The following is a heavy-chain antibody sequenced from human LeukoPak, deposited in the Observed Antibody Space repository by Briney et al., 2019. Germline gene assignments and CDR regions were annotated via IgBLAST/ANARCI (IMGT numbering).Heavy chain of an antibody. CDR2: IKKTGSET. J-gene: IGHJ4*02. CDR1: GFTFSHFW. Sequence: GGSLRLSCAASGFTFSHFWMRWVRQAPGQGLEWVAYIKKTGSETYYVDSVKGRFTITRDNTRNSLFLQMYSLRAEDTAVYFCAREDGYCSGGNCYSYFDSWGQGTLVTVSS. CDR3: AREDGYCSGGNCYSYFDS. D-gene: IGHD2-15*01. V-gene: IGHV3-7*01.